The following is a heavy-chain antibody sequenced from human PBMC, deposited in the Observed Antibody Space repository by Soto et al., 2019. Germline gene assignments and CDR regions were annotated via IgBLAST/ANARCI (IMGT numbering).Heavy chain of an antibody. CDR3: ARGREWGYFDY. V-gene: IGHV3-53*01. J-gene: IGHJ4*02. CDR2: IYSGGST. CDR1: GFTVGNNY. Sequence: GGPLRLSCAASGFTVGNNYRSWVRQAPGKGLEWVSVIYSGGSTYYADSVKGRFTISRDNSKNTLFLQMNSLRAEDTAVFYCARGREWGYFDYWGQGTLVTVSS. D-gene: IGHD2-8*01.